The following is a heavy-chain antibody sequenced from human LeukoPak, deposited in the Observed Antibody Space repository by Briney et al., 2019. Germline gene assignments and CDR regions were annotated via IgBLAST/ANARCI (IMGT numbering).Heavy chain of an antibody. Sequence: GGSLRLSCAASGFTFSTYGMHWVRQAPGKGLEWVAFIRSDGSTKYYADSVKGRFTISRDNPKNTLYLQMDSLRAEDTAVYYCAKLVGATPSFDYWGQGTLVTVSS. D-gene: IGHD1-26*01. J-gene: IGHJ4*02. CDR3: AKLVGATPSFDY. CDR2: IRSDGSTK. CDR1: GFTFSTYG. V-gene: IGHV3-30*02.